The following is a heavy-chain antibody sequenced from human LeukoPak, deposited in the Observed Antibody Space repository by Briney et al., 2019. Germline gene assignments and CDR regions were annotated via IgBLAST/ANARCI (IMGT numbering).Heavy chain of an antibody. CDR2: IYYSGST. V-gene: IGHV4-59*01. D-gene: IGHD6-19*01. CDR1: GGSISSYY. J-gene: IGHJ4*02. Sequence: SETLSLTCTVSGGSISSYYWSWIRQPPGKGLEWIGYIYYSGSTNYNPSLKSRVTISVDTSKNQFSLKLSSVTAADTAVYYCARVSSGWYPYYFDYWGQGTLVTVSS. CDR3: ARVSSGWYPYYFDY.